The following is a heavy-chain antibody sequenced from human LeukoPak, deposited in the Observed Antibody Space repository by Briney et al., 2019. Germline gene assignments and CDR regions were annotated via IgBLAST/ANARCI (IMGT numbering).Heavy chain of an antibody. CDR3: AREVYDSSGYSLDY. D-gene: IGHD3-22*01. CDR1: GGSISSYY. CDR2: IYYSGST. Sequence: SETLSLTCTVSGGSISSYYWSWIRQPPGKGLEWIGYIYYSGSTNYNPSLKSRVTISVDTSKNQFSLKLSSVTAADTAVYNCAREVYDSSGYSLDYWGQGTLVTVSS. J-gene: IGHJ4*02. V-gene: IGHV4-59*01.